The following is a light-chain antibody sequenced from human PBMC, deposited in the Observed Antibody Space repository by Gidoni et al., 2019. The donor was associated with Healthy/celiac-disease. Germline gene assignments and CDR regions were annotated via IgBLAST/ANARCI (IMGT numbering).Light chain of an antibody. CDR1: QSISSW. V-gene: IGKV1-5*01. CDR2: DAS. J-gene: IGKJ1*01. CDR3: QQYNSYLWT. Sequence: DIQMTQSPSTLSASVGDRVTITCRASQSISSWLAWYQQKPGKAPKLLIYDASSLESGVPSRFSGSGSEIEFTLTISSLQPDDFATYYCQQYNSYLWTFGQGTKVEIK.